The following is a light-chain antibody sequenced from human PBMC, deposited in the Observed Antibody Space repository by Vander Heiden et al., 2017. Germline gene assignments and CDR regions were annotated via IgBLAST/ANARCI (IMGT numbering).Light chain of an antibody. CDR2: DFS. J-gene: IGLJ1*01. V-gene: IGLV2-14*03. CDR3: CSYTSSSTLYV. CDR1: SSDLGGYNS. Sequence: QSAPTQPASVSGSPGQPITSSCHGSSSDLGGYNSVSWHQQPPGKAPKLMIHDFSDRPSVVFDRFSGSKSGNSASMTISGLQAEDEADYYCCSYTSSSTLYVFGTGTKVTVL.